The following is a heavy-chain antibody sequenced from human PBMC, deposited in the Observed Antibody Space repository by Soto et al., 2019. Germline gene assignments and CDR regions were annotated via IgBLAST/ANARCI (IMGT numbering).Heavy chain of an antibody. CDR1: GGSISSGGYY. CDR2: IYYSGST. J-gene: IGHJ1*01. V-gene: IGHV4-31*03. Sequence: QVQLQESGPGLVKPSQTLSLTCTVSGGSISSGGYYWSWIRQHPGKGLEWIGYIYYSGSTYYNPSLKSRVTIAVDTSKNQFSLKLSSVTAADTAVYYCAISDSSGSRGFQHWGQGTLVTVSS. D-gene: IGHD3-22*01. CDR3: AISDSSGSRGFQH.